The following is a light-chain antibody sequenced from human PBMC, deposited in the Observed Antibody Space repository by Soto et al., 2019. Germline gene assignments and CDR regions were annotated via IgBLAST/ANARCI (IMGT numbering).Light chain of an antibody. Sequence: DIQMTQSPSSLSASVGDRVTITCRASQSICNYLNWYHQSPGKGPKLLIYAASSLYIGVPSRFSGSGSGTDFTLTISSLQPEDFATFYCQQSDAPPLPFGGGTRVEIK. V-gene: IGKV1-39*01. J-gene: IGKJ4*01. CDR3: QQSDAPPLP. CDR1: QSICNY. CDR2: AAS.